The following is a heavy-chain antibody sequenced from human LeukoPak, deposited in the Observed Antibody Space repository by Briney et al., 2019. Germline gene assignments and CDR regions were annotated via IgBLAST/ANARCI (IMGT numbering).Heavy chain of an antibody. CDR2: ISGSGGST. CDR1: GFTFSSYA. D-gene: IGHD3-10*01. Sequence: GGSLRLSCTASGFTFSSYAMSWVRQAPGKGLEWVSAISGSGGSTYYADSVKGRFTISRDNSKNTLYLQMNSLRAEDTAVYYCAKDLRSGYHFDYWGQGTLVTVSS. J-gene: IGHJ4*02. V-gene: IGHV3-23*01. CDR3: AKDLRSGYHFDY.